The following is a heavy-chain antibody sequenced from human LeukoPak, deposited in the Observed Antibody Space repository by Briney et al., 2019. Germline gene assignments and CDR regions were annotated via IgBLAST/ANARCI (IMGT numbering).Heavy chain of an antibody. J-gene: IGHJ4*02. Sequence: GSSVKVSCKASGGTFSGYAISWVRQAPGQGLEWMGRIIPIFGTANYAQKFQGRVTITTDESTSTAYMELSSLRSEDTAVYYCARGGNNWNDVYTRWGQGTLVTVSS. V-gene: IGHV1-69*05. CDR1: GGTFSGYA. CDR2: IIPIFGTA. D-gene: IGHD1-20*01. CDR3: ARGGNNWNDVYTR.